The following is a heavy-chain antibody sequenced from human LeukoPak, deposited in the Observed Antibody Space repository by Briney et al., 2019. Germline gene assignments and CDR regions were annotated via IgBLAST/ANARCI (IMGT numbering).Heavy chain of an antibody. D-gene: IGHD2-21*01. Sequence: PGGSLRLSCAASGFTVSSNYMSWVRQAPGKGLEWVSVIYSGGSTYYADSVKGRFTISRDNSKNTLYLQMNSLSAEDTAVYYCARDSQLQYFQHWGQGTLVTVSS. V-gene: IGHV3-53*01. J-gene: IGHJ1*01. CDR1: GFTVSSNY. CDR2: IYSGGST. CDR3: ARDSQLQYFQH.